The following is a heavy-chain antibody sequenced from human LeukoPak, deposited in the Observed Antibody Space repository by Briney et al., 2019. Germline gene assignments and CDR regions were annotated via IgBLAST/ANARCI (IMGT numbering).Heavy chain of an antibody. V-gene: IGHV4-34*01. CDR3: ARVRGGRYYYDSSGYLSFDY. Sequence: SETLSLTCAVYGGSFSGYYWSWIRQPPGKGLEWIGEINHSGSTNYDPSLKSRVTISVDTSKNQFSLKLSSVTAADTAVYYCARVRGGRYYYDSSGYLSFDYWGQGTLVTVSS. J-gene: IGHJ4*02. CDR1: GGSFSGYY. CDR2: INHSGST. D-gene: IGHD3-22*01.